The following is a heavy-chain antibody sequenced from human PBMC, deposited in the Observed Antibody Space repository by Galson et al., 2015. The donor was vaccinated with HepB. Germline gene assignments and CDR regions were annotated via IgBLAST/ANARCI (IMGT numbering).Heavy chain of an antibody. D-gene: IGHD3-3*01. V-gene: IGHV5-51*01. J-gene: IGHJ6*03. CDR3: ARQPSIYTIFGVARSYYYYMDV. CDR1: GYSFTSYW. Sequence: QSGAEVKKPGESLKISCKGSGYSFTSYWIGWVRQMPGKGLEWMGIIYPGDSDTRYSPSFQGQVTISADKSISTAYLQWSSPKASDTAMYYCARQPSIYTIFGVARSYYYYMDVWGKGTTVTVSS. CDR2: IYPGDSDT.